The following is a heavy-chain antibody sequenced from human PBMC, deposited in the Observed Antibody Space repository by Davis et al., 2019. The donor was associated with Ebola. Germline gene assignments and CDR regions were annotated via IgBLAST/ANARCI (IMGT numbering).Heavy chain of an antibody. Sequence: PSETLSLTCTVSEGSISGYYWTWVRQPAGKGLEWIGRIYTSGRATYNPSLKSRVTMSIDTSNNHFSLKINSKTAADTAVYFCARERGQHVVGPEFKYWGQGALVTVSS. D-gene: IGHD2-15*01. CDR1: EGSISGYY. CDR2: IYTSGRA. J-gene: IGHJ4*02. V-gene: IGHV4-4*07. CDR3: ARERGQHVVGPEFKY.